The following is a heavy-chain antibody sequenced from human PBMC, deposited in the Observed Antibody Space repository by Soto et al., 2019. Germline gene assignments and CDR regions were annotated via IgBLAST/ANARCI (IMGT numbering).Heavy chain of an antibody. Sequence: GASVKVSCKASGGTFSSYAISWVRQAPGQGLEWMGWMNPNSGNTGYAQKFQGRVTMTRNTSISTAYMELSSLTSEDTAVYYCARERTRIGFDIWGQGTMVTVSS. J-gene: IGHJ3*02. D-gene: IGHD2-15*01. CDR3: ARERTRIGFDI. V-gene: IGHV1-8*02. CDR1: GGTFSSYA. CDR2: MNPNSGNT.